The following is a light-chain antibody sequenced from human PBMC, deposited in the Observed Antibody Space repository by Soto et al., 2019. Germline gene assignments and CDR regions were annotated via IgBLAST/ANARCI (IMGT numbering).Light chain of an antibody. CDR2: GAY. V-gene: IGKV1-39*01. CDR3: QQSYNTPRT. CDR1: QSISSH. J-gene: IGKJ2*01. Sequence: DIQMTQSPSFLSASVGDRVTITCRASQSISSHLNWYQQKPGKAPKLLIYGAYSLQSGVPSRFSGSGSGTDFTLTISSLQPEDFATYSCQQSYNTPRTFGQGTKLEIK.